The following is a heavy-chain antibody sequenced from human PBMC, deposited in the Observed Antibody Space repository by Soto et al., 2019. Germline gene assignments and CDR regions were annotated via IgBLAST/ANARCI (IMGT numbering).Heavy chain of an antibody. D-gene: IGHD3-10*01. CDR2: IYPGDSDA. CDR1: GYTFSKYW. Sequence: PGESLKIFCXGSGYTFSKYWIGWVRQTPGKGLEWMGMIYPGDSDARYSPSFEGQVTFSADKSISTAYLQWSSLKASDTAIYYCARQGGEYNTMSDYWGQGTLVTVSS. CDR3: ARQGGEYNTMSDY. J-gene: IGHJ4*02. V-gene: IGHV5-51*01.